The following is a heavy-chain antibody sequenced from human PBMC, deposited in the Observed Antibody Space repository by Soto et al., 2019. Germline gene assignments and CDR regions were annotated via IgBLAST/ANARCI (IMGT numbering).Heavy chain of an antibody. D-gene: IGHD2-2*01. Sequence: SETLSLTCTVSGGSISSGGYYWSWIRQHPGKGLEWIGYIYYSGSTYYNPSLKSRVTISVDTSKNQFSLKLSSVTAADTAVYYCARDRYCSSTSCYRDVAFDLWGQGTMVTVSS. CDR2: IYYSGST. V-gene: IGHV4-31*03. CDR1: GGSISSGGYY. J-gene: IGHJ3*01. CDR3: ARDRYCSSTSCYRDVAFDL.